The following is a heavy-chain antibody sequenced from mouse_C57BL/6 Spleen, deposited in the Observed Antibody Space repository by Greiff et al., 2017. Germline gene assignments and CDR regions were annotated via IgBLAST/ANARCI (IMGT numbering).Heavy chain of an antibody. Sequence: QVQLQQSGAELVRPGASVTLSCKASGYTFTDYEMHWVKQTPVHGLEWIGAIDPETGGTAYNQKFKGKAILTADKSSSPAYMELRSLTSEDSAVYYCTRSLYYGSSYRYFDVWGTGTTVTVSS. V-gene: IGHV1-15*01. CDR1: GYTFTDYE. CDR3: TRSLYYGSSYRYFDV. CDR2: IDPETGGT. J-gene: IGHJ1*03. D-gene: IGHD1-1*01.